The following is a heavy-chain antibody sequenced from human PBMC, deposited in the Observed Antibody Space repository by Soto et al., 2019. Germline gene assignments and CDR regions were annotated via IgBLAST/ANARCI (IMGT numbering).Heavy chain of an antibody. J-gene: IGHJ6*02. V-gene: IGHV3-11*05. CDR1: GLTFSDYY. CDR3: ARERDGMDV. CDR2: ISSSGHST. Sequence: QVQLVESGGGLVKPGGSLRLSCAASGLTFSDYYMSWIRQAPGKGLERVSYISSSGHSTEHADSVRGRFTTSRDNARNPLYLQMNSRRVEDTAVYYCARERDGMDVWGQGTTVTVSS.